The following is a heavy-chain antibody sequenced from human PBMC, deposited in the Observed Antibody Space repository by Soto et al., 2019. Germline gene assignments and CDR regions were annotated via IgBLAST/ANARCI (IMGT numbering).Heavy chain of an antibody. CDR1: GGTFSSYA. D-gene: IGHD4-17*01. CDR2: IIPIFGTA. Sequence: ASVKVSCKASGGTFSSYAISWVRQAPGQGLEWMGGIIPIFGTANYAQKFQGRVTITADESTSTAYMELSSLGSEDTAVYYCAREAPATVVTPGGYYFDYWGQGTLVTVSS. CDR3: AREAPATVVTPGGYYFDY. V-gene: IGHV1-69*13. J-gene: IGHJ4*02.